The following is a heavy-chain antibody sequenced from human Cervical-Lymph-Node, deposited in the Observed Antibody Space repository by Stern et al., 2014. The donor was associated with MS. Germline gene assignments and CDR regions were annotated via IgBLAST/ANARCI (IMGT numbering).Heavy chain of an antibody. Sequence: VQLVQSGAEVKKPGESLKISCQGSGYSFSNYWIGWVRQMPGKGLAWMGIIHPGEPDIRYSPSFQGQVPISADKSINTAYLQWSSLKASDTAMFYCARLTYGYCGGGRCSWDYWGQGTLVTVSS. CDR1: GYSFSNYW. J-gene: IGHJ4*02. V-gene: IGHV5-51*01. CDR2: IHPGEPDI. CDR3: ARLTYGYCGGGRCSWDY. D-gene: IGHD2-15*01.